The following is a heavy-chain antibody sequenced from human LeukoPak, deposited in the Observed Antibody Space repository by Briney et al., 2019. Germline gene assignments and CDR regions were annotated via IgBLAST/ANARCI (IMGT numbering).Heavy chain of an antibody. Sequence: ASVKVSCKTSGFTFTGYYIHWVRQAPGQGLEWMGIINPSGGSTSYAQKFQGRVTMTRDTSTSTVYMELSSLRSEDTAVYYCARDELFDYWGQGTLVTVSS. CDR3: ARDELFDY. J-gene: IGHJ4*02. CDR2: INPSGGST. D-gene: IGHD1-26*01. CDR1: GFTFTGYY. V-gene: IGHV1-46*01.